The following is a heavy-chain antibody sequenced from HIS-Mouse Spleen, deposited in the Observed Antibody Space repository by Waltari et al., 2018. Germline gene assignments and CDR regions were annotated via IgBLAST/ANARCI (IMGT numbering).Heavy chain of an antibody. D-gene: IGHD3-10*01. J-gene: IGHJ4*02. CDR1: GFTFSSYG. Sequence: EVQLVESGGGLVQPGGSLRLSCAASGFTFSSYGMSWVRQAPGKGLEWVANIKQDGNEKYYVDAVKGRFTISRDNAKNSLYLQMNSLRAEDTAVYYCARASGRSGDYWGQGTLVTVSS. CDR2: IKQDGNEK. V-gene: IGHV3-7*01. CDR3: ARASGRSGDY.